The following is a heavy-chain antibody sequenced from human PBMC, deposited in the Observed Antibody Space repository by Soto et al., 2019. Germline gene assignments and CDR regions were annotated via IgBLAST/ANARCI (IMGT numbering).Heavy chain of an antibody. CDR1: GYTFTGYY. CDR3: AKGGAIVAAVTRVYLYNAMDV. J-gene: IGHJ6*02. Sequence: QVQLVQSGTEVKRPGDSVKVSCKASGYTFTGYYVHWVRQAPGQGLEWMGWINPNSGETYLAQGVRGRVTRERDTSMETAYMERRGLTSDDTAEYYCAKGGAIVAAVTRVYLYNAMDVWGQGTTVTVSS. V-gene: IGHV1-2*02. CDR2: INPNSGET. D-gene: IGHD1-26*01.